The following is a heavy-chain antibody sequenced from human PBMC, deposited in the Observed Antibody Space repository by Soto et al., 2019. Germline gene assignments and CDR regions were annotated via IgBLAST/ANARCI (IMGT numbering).Heavy chain of an antibody. CDR2: ISWNSGRI. V-gene: IGHV3-9*01. Sequence: EVQLVESGGGLVQPGRSLRLSCAASGFTFDDYAMHWVRQAPGKGLEWVSGISWNSGRIGYADSVKGRFTISRDNAKNSLYLQMNSLRAEDTALYYFAKDLSVDGTIPDYCDNGVQGTLVTVSS. D-gene: IGHD6-19*01. CDR1: GFTFDDYA. J-gene: IGHJ4*02. CDR3: AKDLSVDGTIPDYCDN.